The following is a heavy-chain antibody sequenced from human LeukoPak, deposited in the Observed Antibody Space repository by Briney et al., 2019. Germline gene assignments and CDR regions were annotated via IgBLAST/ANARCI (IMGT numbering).Heavy chain of an antibody. CDR1: GLIFSSYG. V-gene: IGHV3-30*02. D-gene: IGHD3-16*01. CDR2: IRHDESKT. CDR3: AKPVIPSAYQGTYYMDV. J-gene: IGHJ6*03. Sequence: GGSLRLSCAASGLIFSSYGMHWVRQAPGEGREWGAYIRHDESKTFYADSVKGRFTISRDNSKNTLYLQMNSLRAEDTALYYCAKPVIPSAYQGTYYMDVWGKGTTVTVSS.